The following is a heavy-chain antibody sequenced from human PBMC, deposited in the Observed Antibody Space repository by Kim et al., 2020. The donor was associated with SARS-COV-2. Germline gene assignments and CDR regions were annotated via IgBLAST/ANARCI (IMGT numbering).Heavy chain of an antibody. D-gene: IGHD3-22*01. CDR3: ARDKSHYDSSGYYLHAFDI. J-gene: IGHJ3*02. V-gene: IGHV4-59*01. Sequence: KGRVTISADTSKNQVSLKLSSVTAADTAVYYCARDKSHYDSSGYYLHAFDIWGQGTMVTVSS.